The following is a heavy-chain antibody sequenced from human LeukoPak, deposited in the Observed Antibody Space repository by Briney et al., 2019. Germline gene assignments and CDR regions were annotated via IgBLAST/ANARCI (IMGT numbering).Heavy chain of an antibody. D-gene: IGHD3-10*01. Sequence: SETLSLTCAVSGYSINSAYYWGWIRQRPREGLEWIASMYHSGITYYNSSLKSRATISVDTSKNQFSLKLNSVTAADTSVYYCARLTPGKQWFDPWGHGTLVTVSS. CDR1: GYSINSAYY. CDR3: ARLTPGKQWFDP. J-gene: IGHJ5*02. CDR2: MYHSGIT. V-gene: IGHV4-38-2*01.